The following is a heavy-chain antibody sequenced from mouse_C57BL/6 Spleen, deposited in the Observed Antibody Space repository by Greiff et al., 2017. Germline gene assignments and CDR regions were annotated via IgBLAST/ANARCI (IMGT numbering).Heavy chain of an antibody. J-gene: IGHJ3*01. CDR3: ARAAQGAWFAY. CDR2: ISYDGSN. V-gene: IGHV3-6*01. Sequence: EVQRVESGPGLVKPSQSLSLTCSVTGYSITSGYYWNWIRQFPGNKLEWMGYISYDGSNNYNPSLKNRISITRDTSKNQFFLKLNSVTTEDTATYYCARAAQGAWFAYWGQGTLVTVSA. CDR1: GYSITSGYY. D-gene: IGHD3-2*02.